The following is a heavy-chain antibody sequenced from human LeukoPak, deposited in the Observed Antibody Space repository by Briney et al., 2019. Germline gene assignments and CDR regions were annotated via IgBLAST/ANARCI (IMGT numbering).Heavy chain of an antibody. CDR2: ISYDGSNK. CDR3: AKGAAIGIYANFDY. CDR1: GFTFSSYS. V-gene: IGHV3-30*18. Sequence: GGSLRLSCAASGFTFSSYSMNWVRQAPGKGLEWVAVISYDGSNKYYADSVKGRFTISRDNSKNTLYVQMNSLRAEDTAVYYCAKGAAIGIYANFDYWGQGTLVTVSS. J-gene: IGHJ4*02. D-gene: IGHD6-13*01.